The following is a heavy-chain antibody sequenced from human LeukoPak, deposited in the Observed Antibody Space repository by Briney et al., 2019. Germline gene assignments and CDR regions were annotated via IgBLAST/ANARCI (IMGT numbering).Heavy chain of an antibody. CDR2: IIPIFGIA. Sequence: GASVKVSCKASGGTFSSYAISWVRQAPGQGLEWMGRIIPIFGIANYAQKFQGRVTITADKSTSTAYMELSSLRSEDTAVYSCARDRITIFGVVITSWFDPWGQGTLVTVSS. V-gene: IGHV1-69*04. CDR3: ARDRITIFGVVITSWFDP. J-gene: IGHJ5*02. D-gene: IGHD3-3*01. CDR1: GGTFSSYA.